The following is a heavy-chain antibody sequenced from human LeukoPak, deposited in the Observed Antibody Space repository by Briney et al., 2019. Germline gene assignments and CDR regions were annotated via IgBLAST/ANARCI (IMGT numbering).Heavy chain of an antibody. Sequence: SGPALVKPSQTLTLTSTFSGFSLSTSRMSVSWIRQPPGKALEWLALIDWDDDKSYNTSLKTRLTIFKDTSKNQVVLTMTNMDPVDTATYYCARTPSTPVITFYFDYWGQGALVTVSS. J-gene: IGHJ4*02. CDR3: ARTPSTPVITFYFDY. CDR1: GFSLSTSRMS. CDR2: IDWDDDK. V-gene: IGHV2-70*01. D-gene: IGHD3-16*01.